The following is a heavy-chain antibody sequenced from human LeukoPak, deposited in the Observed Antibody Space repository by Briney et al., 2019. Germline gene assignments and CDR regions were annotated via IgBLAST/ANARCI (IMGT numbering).Heavy chain of an antibody. D-gene: IGHD6-19*01. CDR2: ISGSGGST. Sequence: AGGSLRLSCAASGFTFSSYAMSWVRQAPGKGLEWVSAISGSGGSTYYADSVKGRFTISRDNSKNTLYLQMNSLRAEDTAVYYCAREDLAVAGVKSLYYFDYWGQGTLVTVSS. CDR1: GFTFSSYA. J-gene: IGHJ4*02. CDR3: AREDLAVAGVKSLYYFDY. V-gene: IGHV3-23*01.